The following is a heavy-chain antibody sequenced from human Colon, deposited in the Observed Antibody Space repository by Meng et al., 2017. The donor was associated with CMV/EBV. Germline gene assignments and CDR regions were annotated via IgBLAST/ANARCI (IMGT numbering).Heavy chain of an antibody. J-gene: IGHJ6*02. CDR3: SRGKDYYYYAMDV. CDR2: IYSRGDT. V-gene: IGHV3-66*02. Sequence: GESLKISCAASGFTVRTNYMNWVRQAPGKGLEWVSVIYSRGDTYYADSVKGRFTISRDNSKNTLYLQMNSLSVEDTAVYYCSRGKDYYYYAMDVWGQGTTVTVS. CDR1: GFTVRTNY.